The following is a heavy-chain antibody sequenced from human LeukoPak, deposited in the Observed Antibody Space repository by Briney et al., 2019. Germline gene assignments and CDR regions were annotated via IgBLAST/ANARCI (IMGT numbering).Heavy chain of an antibody. CDR2: ISNDGSKK. Sequence: GGSLRLSCAASGFTFSSYGMHWVRKAPGKGLDWVAVISNDGSKKYYADSVKGRFTISRDNSKNTLSLQVSSLRAEDTAVYYCAKDRYSYAFEYSDSWGQGTLVTVSS. CDR1: GFTFSSYG. V-gene: IGHV3-30*18. CDR3: AKDRYSYAFEYSDS. D-gene: IGHD5-18*01. J-gene: IGHJ4*02.